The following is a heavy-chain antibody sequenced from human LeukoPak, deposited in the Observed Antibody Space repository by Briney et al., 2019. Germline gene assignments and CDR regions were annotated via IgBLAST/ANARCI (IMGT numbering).Heavy chain of an antibody. CDR3: ARVKPLRGYSYYFDY. Sequence: SETLSLTCTVSGGSISSYYWSWIRQPPGKGLEWIGYIYYSGSTNYNPSLKSRVTISVDTSKNQFSLKLSSVTAADTAVYYCARVKPLRGYSYYFDYWGQGTLVTVSS. J-gene: IGHJ4*02. D-gene: IGHD3-22*01. CDR1: GGSISSYY. CDR2: IYYSGST. V-gene: IGHV4-59*01.